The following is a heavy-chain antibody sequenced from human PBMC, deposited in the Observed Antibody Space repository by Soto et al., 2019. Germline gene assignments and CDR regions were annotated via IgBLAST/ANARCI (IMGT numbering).Heavy chain of an antibody. D-gene: IGHD1-20*01. CDR1: GYSFTSYW. Sequence: GESLKISCKGSGYSFTSYWISWVRQMPGKGLEWMGRIDPSDSYTNYSPSFQGHVTISADKSISTAYLQWSSLKASDTAMYYCARLYPRDNWNENWFDPWGQGTLVTVSS. CDR3: ARLYPRDNWNENWFDP. V-gene: IGHV5-10-1*01. CDR2: IDPSDSYT. J-gene: IGHJ5*02.